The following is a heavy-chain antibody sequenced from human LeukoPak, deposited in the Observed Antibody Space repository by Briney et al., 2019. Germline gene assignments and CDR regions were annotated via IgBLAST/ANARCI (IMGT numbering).Heavy chain of an antibody. V-gene: IGHV3-30*03. J-gene: IGHJ5*02. CDR3: ARLPGSSGWYGEWFDP. Sequence: GGSLRLSCAASGFTFSRYGMHWVRQAPGKGLEWVAVISYDGSNKYYADSVKGRFTISRDNSKNTLYLQMNSLRAEDTAVYYCARLPGSSGWYGEWFDPWGQGTLVTVSS. CDR2: ISYDGSNK. D-gene: IGHD6-19*01. CDR1: GFTFSRYG.